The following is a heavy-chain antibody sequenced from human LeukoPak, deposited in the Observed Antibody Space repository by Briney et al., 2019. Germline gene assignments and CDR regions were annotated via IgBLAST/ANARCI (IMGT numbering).Heavy chain of an antibody. V-gene: IGHV4-59*12. J-gene: IGHJ1*01. CDR3: ASLGTTLRFLEWPSGYFQR. CDR2: IYHSGST. Sequence: SETLSLTCTVSGGSISSYYWSWIRQPPGKGLEWIGYIYHSGSTYYNPSLKSRVTISVDRSKNQFSLKLSSVTAADTAVYYCASLGTTLRFLEWPSGYFQRWGQGTLVTVSS. D-gene: IGHD3-3*01. CDR1: GGSISSYY.